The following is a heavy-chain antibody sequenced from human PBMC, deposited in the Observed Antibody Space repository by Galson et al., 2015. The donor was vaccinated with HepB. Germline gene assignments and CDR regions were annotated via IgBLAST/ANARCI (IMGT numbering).Heavy chain of an antibody. V-gene: IGHV3-30*18. J-gene: IGHJ4*02. CDR1: GFTFSSYG. CDR2: ISYDGSNK. CDR3: AKDSLRITMIVVVTNYFDY. D-gene: IGHD3-22*01. Sequence: SLRLSCAASGFTFSSYGMHWVRQAPGKGLEWVAVISYDGSNKYYADSVKGRFTISRDDSKNTLYLQMNSLRAEDTAVYHCAKDSLRITMIVVVTNYFDYWGQGTLVTVSS.